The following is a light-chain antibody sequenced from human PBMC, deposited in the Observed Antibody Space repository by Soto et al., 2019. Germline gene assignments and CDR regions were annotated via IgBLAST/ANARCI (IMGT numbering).Light chain of an antibody. Sequence: QSALTQPASVSGSPGQSITISCTGTSSDVGAYNYVSWYQHHPGKAPKLMIHEVSNRPSGISDRFSGSKSGNTASLTISGLQAEDEADYYCSSYTSSSTYVFGTVTKVTVL. J-gene: IGLJ1*01. V-gene: IGLV2-14*01. CDR1: SSDVGAYNY. CDR2: EVS. CDR3: SSYTSSSTYV.